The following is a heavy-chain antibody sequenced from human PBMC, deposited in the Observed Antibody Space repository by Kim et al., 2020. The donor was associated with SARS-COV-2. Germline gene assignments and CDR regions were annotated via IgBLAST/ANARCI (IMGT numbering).Heavy chain of an antibody. CDR3: VLDSSGYYYFDH. CDR2: LYRGGST. Sequence: GGSLRLSCEASGFSVSGNYMSWVRQAPGKGLEWVSVLYRGGSTDYADSVKGRFVISRDTFKNILYLQMNSLTAGDTAIYYCVLDSSGYYYFDHWGLGTLVTVSS. J-gene: IGHJ4*02. CDR1: GFSVSGNY. D-gene: IGHD3-22*01. V-gene: IGHV3-66*01.